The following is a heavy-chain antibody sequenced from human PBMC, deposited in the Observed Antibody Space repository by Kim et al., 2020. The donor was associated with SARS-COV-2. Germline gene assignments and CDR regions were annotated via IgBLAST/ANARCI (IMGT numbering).Heavy chain of an antibody. CDR1: GGSISSSSYY. CDR3: ARHSVVVVAY. D-gene: IGHD2-15*01. Sequence: SETLSLTCTVSGGSISSSSYYWGWIRQPPGKGLEWIGSIYYSGSTYYNPSLKSRVTRSGDTSKNQFSLKLSSVTAADTAVYYCARHSVVVVAYWGQGTLVTVSS. V-gene: IGHV4-39*01. CDR2: IYYSGST. J-gene: IGHJ4*02.